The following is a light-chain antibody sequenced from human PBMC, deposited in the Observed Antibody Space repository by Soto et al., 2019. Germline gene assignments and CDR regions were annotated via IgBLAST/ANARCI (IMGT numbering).Light chain of an antibody. Sequence: DIVMTQSPSTLSASLGDGATLSCRASQTVNNNFAWYQLQEGQVPRLLIYGASTRQTDTPARFSGSGSGTEFTLTISSLQPDDFANYHCQHYNSWSEAFGQGTKVDIK. CDR3: QHYNSWSEA. J-gene: IGKJ1*01. CDR2: GAS. V-gene: IGKV3-15*01. CDR1: QTVNNN.